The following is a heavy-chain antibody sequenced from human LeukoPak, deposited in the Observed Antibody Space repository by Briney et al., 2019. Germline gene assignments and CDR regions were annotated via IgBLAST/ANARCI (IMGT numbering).Heavy chain of an antibody. Sequence: GGSLGLSCAASGFPFSSYALSGVRQAPGKGLEWVSVISGSGGSTYYADSVKGRFTISRDNSKNTLYLQMSSLRAEDTAVYYCAKEGPMIVADYWGQGTLVTVSS. V-gene: IGHV3-23*01. J-gene: IGHJ4*02. CDR1: GFPFSSYA. CDR3: AKEGPMIVADY. CDR2: ISGSGGST. D-gene: IGHD3-22*01.